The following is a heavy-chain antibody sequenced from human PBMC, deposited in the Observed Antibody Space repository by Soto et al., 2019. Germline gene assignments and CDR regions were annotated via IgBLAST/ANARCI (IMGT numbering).Heavy chain of an antibody. V-gene: IGHV1-18*01. D-gene: IGHD6-13*01. CDR3: ARERGAAGESSWFDP. CDR2: ISAYNGNT. Sequence: QVQLVQSGAEVKQPGASVKVSCKASGYTFTSYGISWVRQAPGQGLEWMGWISAYNGNTNYAQKLQGRVTMTTDTSXNTAYMELRSLRSDDTAVYYCARERGAAGESSWFDPWGQGTLVTVSS. J-gene: IGHJ5*02. CDR1: GYTFTSYG.